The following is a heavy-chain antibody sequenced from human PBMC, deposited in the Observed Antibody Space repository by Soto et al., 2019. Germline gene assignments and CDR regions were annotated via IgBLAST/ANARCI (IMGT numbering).Heavy chain of an antibody. V-gene: IGHV3-23*01. Sequence: EVQVSDSGGGLVQPGGSLRLSCAASGFTFNSFAMNWVRQAPGKGLEWVSSIGGSGDSTNYADSVKGRLTISRDNSKGPLYLQLNSLRAEDTAVSYCANSVSSSTYYFDYWGQGTLVTVSS. CDR1: GFTFNSFA. CDR3: ANSVSSSTYYFDY. J-gene: IGHJ4*02. CDR2: IGGSGDST.